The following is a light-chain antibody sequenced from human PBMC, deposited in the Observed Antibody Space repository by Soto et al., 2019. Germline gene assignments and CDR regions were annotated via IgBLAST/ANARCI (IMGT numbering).Light chain of an antibody. CDR1: QGIRGW. Sequence: DIQMTQSPSSVSASVGDRVTITCRASQGIRGWLAWYQQKPGKAPKLLIYGASSLHTGVPSRFSGSGSGTYFTLTIISLQPEDSASYYYQHAGSFPPWTFGQGTKVEIK. V-gene: IGKV1-12*01. J-gene: IGKJ1*01. CDR3: QHAGSFPPWT. CDR2: GAS.